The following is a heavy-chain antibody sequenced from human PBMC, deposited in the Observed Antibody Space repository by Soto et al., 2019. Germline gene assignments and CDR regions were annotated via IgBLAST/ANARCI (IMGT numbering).Heavy chain of an antibody. CDR3: VKVPRCPRYYFDH. J-gene: IGHJ4*02. CDR2: VSDNGGSS. V-gene: IGHV3-64D*08. Sequence: EVQLVESGGGLVQPGGSLRLSCSASGFTFSNYAMYWVRQAPGKGLEYVSAVSDNGGSSYYADSVKGRFTISRDNSKNTLYLQMGRIRAEDTVVFYCVKVPRCPRYYFDHWGQGTLVTVSS. D-gene: IGHD4-17*01. CDR1: GFTFSNYA.